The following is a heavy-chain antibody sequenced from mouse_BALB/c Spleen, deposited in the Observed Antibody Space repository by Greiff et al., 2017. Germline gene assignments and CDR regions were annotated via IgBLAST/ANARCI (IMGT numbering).Heavy chain of an antibody. D-gene: IGHD2-14*01. CDR1: GYTFTSYW. CDR2: INPYNGDT. J-gene: IGHJ4*01. V-gene: IGHV1-53*01. Sequence: VQLQQPGAELVKPGASVKLSCKASGYTFTSYWMHWVKQRPGQGLEWIGRINPYNGDTFYNQKFKGKATLTVDKSSSTAHMELLSLTSEDSAVYYCGRNYRYEGAMDYWGQGTSVTVSS. CDR3: GRNYRYEGAMDY.